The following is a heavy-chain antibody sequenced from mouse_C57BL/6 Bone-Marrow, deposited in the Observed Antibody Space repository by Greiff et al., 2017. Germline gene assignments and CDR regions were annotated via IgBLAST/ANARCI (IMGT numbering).Heavy chain of an antibody. CDR2: INPNNGGT. Sequence: VQLQQSGPELVKPGASVKIPCKASGYTFTDYNMAWVKQSHGKSLEWIGDINPNNGGTIYNQKFKGKATLTVDKSSSTAYMELRSLTSEDTAVYYCARDYGSLYWYFDVWGTGTTVTVSS. J-gene: IGHJ1*03. V-gene: IGHV1-18*01. CDR3: ARDYGSLYWYFDV. CDR1: GYTFTDYN. D-gene: IGHD1-1*01.